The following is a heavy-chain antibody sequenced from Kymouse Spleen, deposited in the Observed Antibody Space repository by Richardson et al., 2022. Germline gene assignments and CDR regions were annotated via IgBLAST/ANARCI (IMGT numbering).Heavy chain of an antibody. CDR2: ISSSGSTI. Sequence: QVQLVESGGGLVKPGGSLRLSCAASGFTFSDYYMSWIRQAPGKGLEWVSYISSSGSTIYYADSVKGRFTISRDNAKNSLYLQMNSLRAEDTAVYYCAVTYYYGSGSYYLKYFQHWGQGTLVTVSS. D-gene: IGHD3-10*01. CDR3: AVTYYYGSGSYYLKYFQH. J-gene: IGHJ1*01. V-gene: IGHV3-11*01. CDR1: GFTFSDYY.